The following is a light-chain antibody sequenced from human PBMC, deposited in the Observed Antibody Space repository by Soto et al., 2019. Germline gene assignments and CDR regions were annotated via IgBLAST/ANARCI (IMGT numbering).Light chain of an antibody. CDR3: QQYNNWPPWT. J-gene: IGKJ1*01. CDR2: GAS. V-gene: IGKV3-15*01. Sequence: IVMTQSPATLSVSPGERATLSCRASQSVSSNLAWYQQKPGQAPRLLIYGASTRATGIPARFSGSGSGTEFTLTNSSLQSEDFAVYYCQQYNNWPPWTFGQGTKVDIK. CDR1: QSVSSN.